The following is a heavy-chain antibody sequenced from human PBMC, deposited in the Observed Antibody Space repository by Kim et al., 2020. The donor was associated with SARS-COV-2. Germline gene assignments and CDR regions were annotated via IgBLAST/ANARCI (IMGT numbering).Heavy chain of an antibody. D-gene: IGHD6-19*01. V-gene: IGHV1-46*01. CDR3: VWEVAVAGVDY. CDR2: INPSGGST. J-gene: IGHJ4*02. CDR1: GYTFTSYY. Sequence: ASVKVSCKASGYTFTSYYMHWVRQAPGQGLEWMGIINPSGGSTSYAQKFQGRVTMPRDTSTSTVYMELSSQRSEDTAVHYFVWEVAVAGVDYWGQGTLVT.